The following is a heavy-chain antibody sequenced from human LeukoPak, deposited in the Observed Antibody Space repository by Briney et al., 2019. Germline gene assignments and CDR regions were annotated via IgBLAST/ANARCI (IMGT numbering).Heavy chain of an antibody. CDR2: IYYSGST. Sequence: PSETLSLTCTVSGGSISSYYWSWIRQPPGKGLEWIGYIYYSGSTNYNPSLKSRVTMSVDTSKNQFSLKLSSVTAADTAVYYCARESEEAGYCSSTSCLNDAFDIWGQGTMVTVSS. D-gene: IGHD2-2*01. CDR3: ARESEEAGYCSSTSCLNDAFDI. V-gene: IGHV4-59*12. J-gene: IGHJ3*02. CDR1: GGSISSYY.